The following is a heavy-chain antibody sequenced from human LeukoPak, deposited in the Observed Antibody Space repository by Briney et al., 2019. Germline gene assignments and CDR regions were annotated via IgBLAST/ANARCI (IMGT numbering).Heavy chain of an antibody. CDR3: ARERSGSPQGWAFDI. V-gene: IGHV4-59*12. CDR2: IYYSGSA. J-gene: IGHJ3*02. Sequence: SETLSLTCTVSGGSISSYYWSWIRQPPGKGLEWIGYIYYSGSANYNPSLKSRVTISVDTSKNQFSLKLSSVTAADTAVYYCARERSGSPQGWAFDIWGQGTMVTVSS. D-gene: IGHD1-26*01. CDR1: GGSISSYY.